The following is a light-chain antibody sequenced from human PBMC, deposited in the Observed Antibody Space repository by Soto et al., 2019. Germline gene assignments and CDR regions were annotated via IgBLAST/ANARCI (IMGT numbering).Light chain of an antibody. CDR1: QSISSW. Sequence: DIQMTQSPSTLSASVGDRVTITCRASQSISSWLAWYQQKPGKAPKLLIYKASSLESGVASRFSGSGSGTEFTLTISNLQPDDFATYYCQQYNSYSHTFVQGTKLEI. J-gene: IGKJ2*01. CDR2: KAS. CDR3: QQYNSYSHT. V-gene: IGKV1-5*03.